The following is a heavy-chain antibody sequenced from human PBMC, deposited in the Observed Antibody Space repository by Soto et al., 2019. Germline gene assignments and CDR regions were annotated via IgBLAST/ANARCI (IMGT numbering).Heavy chain of an antibody. CDR2: ISYDGSNK. CDR3: AKGGDYSNYYPMDV. D-gene: IGHD4-4*01. Sequence: QVQLVESGGGVVQPGRSLRLSCAASGFTFSSYGMHWVRQAPGKGLEWVAVISYDGSNKYYADSVKGRFTISRDNSKNTLYLQMNSLRAEDTAVYYCAKGGDYSNYYPMDVWGKETTVTVSS. CDR1: GFTFSSYG. V-gene: IGHV3-30*18. J-gene: IGHJ6*03.